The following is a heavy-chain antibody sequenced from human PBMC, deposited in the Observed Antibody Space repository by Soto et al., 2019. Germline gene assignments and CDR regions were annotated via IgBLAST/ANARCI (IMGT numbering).Heavy chain of an antibody. V-gene: IGHV1-18*04. Sequence: ASVKVSCKASGYTFTSYGISWMRQAPGQGLERMGWISAYNGNTNYAQKLQGRVTMTTDTSTSTAYMELRSLRSDDTAVDYGARGLYSGSHYWSQGTLDTVSS. D-gene: IGHD1-26*01. CDR3: ARGLYSGSHY. J-gene: IGHJ4*02. CDR1: GYTFTSYG. CDR2: ISAYNGNT.